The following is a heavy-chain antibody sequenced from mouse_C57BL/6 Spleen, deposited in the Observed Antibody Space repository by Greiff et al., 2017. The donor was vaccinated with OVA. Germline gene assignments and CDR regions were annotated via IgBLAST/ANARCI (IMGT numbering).Heavy chain of an antibody. V-gene: IGHV5-9*01. CDR2: ISGGGGNT. CDR1: GFTFSSYT. J-gene: IGHJ2*01. CDR3: ARHANWDYFDY. D-gene: IGHD4-1*01. Sequence: EVHLVESGGGLVKPGGSLKLSCAASGFTFSSYTMSWVRQTPEKRLEWVATISGGGGNTYYPDSVKGRFTISRDNAKNTLYLQMSSLRSEDTALYYCARHANWDYFDYWGQGTTLTVSS.